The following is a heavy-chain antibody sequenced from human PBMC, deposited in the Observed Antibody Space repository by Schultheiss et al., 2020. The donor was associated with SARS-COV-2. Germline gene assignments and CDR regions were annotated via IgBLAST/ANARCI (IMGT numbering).Heavy chain of an antibody. CDR2: ISSSGSTI. CDR1: GFTFSDYY. V-gene: IGHV3-11*04. J-gene: IGHJ6*02. CDR3: ARDQALAVAAGTHFYYYYYGMDV. D-gene: IGHD6-13*01. Sequence: GGSLRLSCAASGFTFSDYYMSWIRQAPGKGLEWVSYISSSGSTIYYADSVKGRFTISRDNAKNSLYLQMNSLRAEDTAVYYCARDQALAVAAGTHFYYYYYGMDVWGQGTTVTVSS.